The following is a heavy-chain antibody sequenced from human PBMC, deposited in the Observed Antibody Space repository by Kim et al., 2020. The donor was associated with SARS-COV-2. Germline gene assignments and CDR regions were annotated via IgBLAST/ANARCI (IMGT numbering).Heavy chain of an antibody. Sequence: ASVKVSCKASGYTFTSYAMNWVRQAPGQGLEWMGWINTNTGNPTYAQGFTGRFVFSLDTSVSTAYLQISSLKAEDTAVYYCARERWELLRRVYYYYGMDVWGQGTTVTVSS. CDR1: GYTFTSYA. V-gene: IGHV7-4-1*02. CDR2: INTNTGNP. CDR3: ARERWELLRRVYYYYGMDV. D-gene: IGHD1-26*01. J-gene: IGHJ6*02.